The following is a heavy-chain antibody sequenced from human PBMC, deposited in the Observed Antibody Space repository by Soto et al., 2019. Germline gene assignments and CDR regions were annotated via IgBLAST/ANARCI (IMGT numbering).Heavy chain of an antibody. D-gene: IGHD4-17*01. V-gene: IGHV3-11*01. CDR1: GFTFSDYY. CDR3: ARDTLVTTHYDY. CDR2: ISSSGSTI. J-gene: IGHJ4*02. Sequence: TGGSLRLSCAASGFTFSDYYMSWIRQAPGKGLEWVSYISSSGSTIYYADSVKGRFTISRDNAKNSLYLQMNSLRAEDTAVYYCARDTLVTTHYDYWGQGTLVTVSS.